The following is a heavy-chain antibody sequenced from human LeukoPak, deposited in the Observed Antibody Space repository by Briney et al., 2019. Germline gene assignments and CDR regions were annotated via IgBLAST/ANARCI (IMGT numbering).Heavy chain of an antibody. D-gene: IGHD6-6*01. CDR3: AKVAYISSLRPLDY. CDR1: GFTFSSYA. Sequence: GGSLRLSCAASGFTFSSYAMSWVRQAPGKGLEWVSAISGSTPSTYYADSVKGRFTISRDNSKNTLYLQMNSLRAEDTALYYCAKVAYISSLRPLDYWGQGTLVTVSS. CDR2: ISGSTPST. J-gene: IGHJ4*02. V-gene: IGHV3-23*01.